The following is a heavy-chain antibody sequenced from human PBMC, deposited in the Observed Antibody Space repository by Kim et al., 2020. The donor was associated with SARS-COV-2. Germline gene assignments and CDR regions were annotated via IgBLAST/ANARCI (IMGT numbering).Heavy chain of an antibody. V-gene: IGHV1-69*13. J-gene: IGHJ5*02. D-gene: IGHD6-13*01. CDR3: ARMQLNENWFDP. Sequence: SVKVSCKASGGTFSSYAISWVRQAPGQGLEWMGGIIPIFGTANYAQKFQGRVTITADESTSTAYMELSSLRSEDTAVYYCARMQLNENWFDPWGQGTLVTVSS. CDR2: IIPIFGTA. CDR1: GGTFSSYA.